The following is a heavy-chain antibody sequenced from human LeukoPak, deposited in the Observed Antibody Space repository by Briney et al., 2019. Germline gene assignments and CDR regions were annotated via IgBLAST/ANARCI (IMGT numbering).Heavy chain of an antibody. CDR2: ITDEGATK. CDR1: GFTFNSYS. Sequence: PGGSLRLSCAASGFTFNSYSMHWVRRVPGKGLEWVSLITDEGATKKYSDSVKGRFTISRDNSQKTLYLQMDSLRPDDTAMYYFPRRLSGWTWAHQALDYRVQASLVTVCS. D-gene: IGHD3-3*02. J-gene: IGHJ4*02. CDR3: PRRLSGWTWAHQALDY. V-gene: IGHV3-23*01.